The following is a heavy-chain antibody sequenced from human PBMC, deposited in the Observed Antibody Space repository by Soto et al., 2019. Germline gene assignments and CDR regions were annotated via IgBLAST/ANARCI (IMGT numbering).Heavy chain of an antibody. CDR3: ARERIPTDTAMAYYYYYGMDV. CDR2: IYPGDSDT. V-gene: IGHV5-51*01. CDR1: GYSFTSYW. J-gene: IGHJ6*02. Sequence: GESLKISCKGAGYSFTSYWIGWVRQMPGKGLEWMGIIYPGDSDTRYSPSFQGQVTISADKSISTAYLQWSSLKASDTAMYYCARERIPTDTAMAYYYYYGMDVWGQGTTVTVSS. D-gene: IGHD5-18*01.